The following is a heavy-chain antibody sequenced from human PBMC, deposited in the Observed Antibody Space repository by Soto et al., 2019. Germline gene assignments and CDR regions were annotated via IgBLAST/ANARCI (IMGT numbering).Heavy chain of an antibody. Sequence: QVQLQESGPGLVKPSETLSLTCTVSGGSVSSDSYFWSWVRQPPGKGLEWIGYVSYRGITTYNPSLKSRVTILLGTSKNQISLNLRSVTAADTAVYYCARDREYSFGLTYGIWGQGTMVTVSS. J-gene: IGHJ3*02. CDR1: GGSVSSDSYF. CDR3: ARDREYSFGLTYGI. V-gene: IGHV4-61*01. D-gene: IGHD3-3*01. CDR2: VSYRGIT.